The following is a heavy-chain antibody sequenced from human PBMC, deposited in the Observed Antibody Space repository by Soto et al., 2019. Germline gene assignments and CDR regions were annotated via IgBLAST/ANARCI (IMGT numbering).Heavy chain of an antibody. V-gene: IGHV4-59*05. D-gene: IGHD6-19*01. CDR3: ARSIAVAAPYFDY. Sequence: PSETLSLTCVVSGDSMSNYYWRWLRQPPGKGLEWIGSIYYSGSTYYNPSLKSRVTISVDTSKNQFSLKLSSVTAADTAVYYCARSIAVAAPYFDYWGQGTLVTVSS. J-gene: IGHJ4*02. CDR1: GDSMSNYY. CDR2: IYYSGST.